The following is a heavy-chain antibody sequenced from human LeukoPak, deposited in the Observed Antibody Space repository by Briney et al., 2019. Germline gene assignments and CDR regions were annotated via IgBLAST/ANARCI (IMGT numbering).Heavy chain of an antibody. D-gene: IGHD2-15*01. J-gene: IGHJ4*02. V-gene: IGHV3-30*04. CDR2: ISYDGSNK. CDR3: ATPIVVVAATARDY. Sequence: GGSLRLSCAASGFTFSSYAMHWVRQAPGKGLEWVAVISYDGSNKYYADSVKGRFTISRDNSKNTLYLQMNSLRAEDTAVYYCATPIVVVAATARDYWGQGTLVTVSS. CDR1: GFTFSSYA.